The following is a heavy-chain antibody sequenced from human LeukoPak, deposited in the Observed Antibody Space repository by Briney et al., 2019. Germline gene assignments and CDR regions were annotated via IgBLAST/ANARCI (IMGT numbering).Heavy chain of an antibody. Sequence: SETLSLTCTVSGGSISSDGYYWSWIRQHPGKGLERIGYIYYSGSTYNNPSLKSRVTISVDTSKNQLSLNLTSVTAADTAVYYCSRENGSFSPFGHWGQGTLVTAPS. D-gene: IGHD2-8*01. CDR1: GGSISSDGYY. CDR3: SRENGSFSPFGH. J-gene: IGHJ4*02. V-gene: IGHV4-31*03. CDR2: IYYSGST.